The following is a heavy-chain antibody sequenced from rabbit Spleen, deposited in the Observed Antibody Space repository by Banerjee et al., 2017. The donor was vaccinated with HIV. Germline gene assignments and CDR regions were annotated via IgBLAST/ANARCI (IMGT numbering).Heavy chain of an antibody. CDR1: GFTLSSFY. CDR3: ARDDGSYDYIDGYFKL. Sequence: QLEESAGGLVQPGGSLKLSCKASGFTLSSFYMNWVRQAPGKGLEWIGYIDPVFGITYYANWVNGRFSISRENAQNTVFLQMTSLTAADTATYFCARDDGSYDYIDGYFKLWGPGTLVTVS. D-gene: IGHD6-1*01. CDR2: IDPVFGIT. V-gene: IGHV1S7*01. J-gene: IGHJ4*01.